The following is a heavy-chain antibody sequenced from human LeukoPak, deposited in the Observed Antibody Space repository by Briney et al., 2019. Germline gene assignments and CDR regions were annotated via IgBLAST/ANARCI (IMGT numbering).Heavy chain of an antibody. CDR3: ARGYYDSSGYYSRGEFDY. CDR1: GASISSTSYY. J-gene: IGHJ4*02. CDR2: TYYRGTT. Sequence: SDTLSLTCTVSGASISSTSYYWGWIRQPPGKGLEWIGSTYYRGTTYYNPSLKSRVTISVDTSKNQFSLKLSSVTAADTAVYYCARGYYDSSGYYSRGEFDYWGQGTLVAVSS. V-gene: IGHV4-39*07. D-gene: IGHD3-22*01.